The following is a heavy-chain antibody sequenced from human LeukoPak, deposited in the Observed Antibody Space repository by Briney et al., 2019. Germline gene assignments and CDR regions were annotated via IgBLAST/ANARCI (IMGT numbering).Heavy chain of an antibody. J-gene: IGHJ4*02. Sequence: SETLSLTCTVAGGSISSEYRSWIRQPPEKGREWIGYIYYSGSTNYNPSLKSRVTISVDPCTNQFSLKLSSVTAADTAVYYCARGSDGYNSLDFDYWGQGTLVTVSS. D-gene: IGHD5-24*01. V-gene: IGHV4-59*01. CDR2: IYYSGST. CDR1: GGSISSEY. CDR3: ARGSDGYNSLDFDY.